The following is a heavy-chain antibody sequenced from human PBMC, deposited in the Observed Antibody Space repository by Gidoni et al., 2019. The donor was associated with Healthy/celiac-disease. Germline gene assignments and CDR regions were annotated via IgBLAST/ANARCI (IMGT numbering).Heavy chain of an antibody. CDR3: AKDLIAAAGVSNPFDY. CDR1: GFTFSSYG. J-gene: IGHJ4*02. CDR2: ISYDGSNK. Sequence: QVQLVASGGGVVQPGRSLRLSCAASGFTFSSYGMHWVRQAPGKGLEWVAVISYDGSNKYYADSVKGRFTISRDNSKNTLYLQMNSLRAEDTAVYYCAKDLIAAAGVSNPFDYWGQGTLVTVSS. D-gene: IGHD6-13*01. V-gene: IGHV3-30*18.